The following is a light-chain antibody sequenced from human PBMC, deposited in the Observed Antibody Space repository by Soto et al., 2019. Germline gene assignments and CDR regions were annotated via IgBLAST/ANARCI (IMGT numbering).Light chain of an antibody. V-gene: IGLV1-47*01. Sequence: SALTQPPSASGTPGQGVTISCSGSTSSIGCNYVYWYQQLPGTAPKLLIYRNNQRPSGVPDRFSGSKSGTSASLAISGLRSDDEADYFCAIWDDSLNGFYVFGTGTKLTVL. CDR1: TSSIGCNY. CDR3: AIWDDSLNGFYV. J-gene: IGLJ1*01. CDR2: RNN.